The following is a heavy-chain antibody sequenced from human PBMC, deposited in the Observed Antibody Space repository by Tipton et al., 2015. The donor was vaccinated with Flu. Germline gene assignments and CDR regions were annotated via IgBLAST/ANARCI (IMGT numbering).Heavy chain of an antibody. CDR1: GFTFRTYT. CDR2: ISGGSNNI. CDR3: ARDLVPAAPFDY. Sequence: SLRLSCAASGFTFRTYTMNWVRQAPGKGLEWVSSISGGSNNIYYADSVRGRFTISRGNADNSLFLHMNSLRADDTAVYYCARDLVPAAPFDYWGRGTLVTVSS. J-gene: IGHJ4*02. V-gene: IGHV3-21*01. D-gene: IGHD2-2*01.